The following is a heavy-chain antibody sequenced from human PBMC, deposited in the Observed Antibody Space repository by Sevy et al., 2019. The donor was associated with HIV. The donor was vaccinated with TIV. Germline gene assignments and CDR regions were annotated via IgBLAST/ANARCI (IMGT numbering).Heavy chain of an antibody. J-gene: IGHJ4*02. V-gene: IGHV1-46*01. Sequence: ASVKVSCKAPGDTLTNNYMHWVRQAPGQGLEWMGIIDPSGGNTSYAQKFQGRVTMTRDTSTSTLYMDLSSLRSDDTAVYYGVRADPAQHFDSWGQGTLVTVSS. CDR1: GDTLTNNY. CDR3: VRADPAQHFDS. CDR2: IDPSGGNT.